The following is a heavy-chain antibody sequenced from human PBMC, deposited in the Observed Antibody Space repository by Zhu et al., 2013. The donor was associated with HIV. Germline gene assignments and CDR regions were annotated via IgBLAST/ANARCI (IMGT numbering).Heavy chain of an antibody. CDR3: ARDGGTYSSSWYDHYYYYYGMDV. V-gene: IGHV1-18*01. Sequence: QVQLVQSGAEVKKPGASVKVSCKASGYTFTSYGISWVRQAPGQGLEWMGWISAYNGNTNYAQKLQGRVTMTTDTSTSTAYMELRSLRSDDTAVYYCARDGGTYSSSWYDHYYYYYGMDVWGQGTTVTGLL. D-gene: IGHD6-13*01. J-gene: IGHJ6*02. CDR2: ISAYNGNT. CDR1: GYTFTSYG.